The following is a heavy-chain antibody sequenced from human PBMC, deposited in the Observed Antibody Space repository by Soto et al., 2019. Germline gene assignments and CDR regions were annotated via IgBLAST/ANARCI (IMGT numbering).Heavy chain of an antibody. CDR1: GYKLTNYY. CDR3: AIVEFGDLLYLGI. Sequence: QVHLVQSGAEVKKPGASLKVSCKASGYKLTNYYITWVRQAPGQGHEWMGRMSADDGKTDYEQKFQDRVVMTTDTSTTTAYMELRRRRSNDTAVYYCAIVEFGDLLYLGIWGQGTPVTVSS. J-gene: IGHJ4*02. CDR2: MSADDGKT. V-gene: IGHV1-18*01. D-gene: IGHD2-21*02.